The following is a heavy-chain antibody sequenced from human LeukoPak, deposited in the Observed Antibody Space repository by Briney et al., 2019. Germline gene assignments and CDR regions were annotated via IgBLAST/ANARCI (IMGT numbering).Heavy chain of an antibody. Sequence: GGSLRLSCAASGFTFSSYEMNWVRQAPGKGLDGVSYISSSGSNIKYADSVKGRFTISRGNAKNSVYLQMNSLRAEDTAVYYCARDIKGQYQDAFDIWGQGTMVTVSS. CDR1: GFTFSSYE. CDR2: ISSSGSNI. V-gene: IGHV3-48*03. J-gene: IGHJ3*02. CDR3: ARDIKGQYQDAFDI. D-gene: IGHD2-2*01.